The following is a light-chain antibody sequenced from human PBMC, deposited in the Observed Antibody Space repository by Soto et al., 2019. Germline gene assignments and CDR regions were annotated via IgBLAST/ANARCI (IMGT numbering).Light chain of an antibody. CDR1: QNVSSSY. J-gene: IGKJ4*01. V-gene: IGKV3-20*01. Sequence: EIVLTQSPGTLSLSPGERATLSCRASQNVSSSYLAWYQQKPGQAPRLLIYGASSSATGIPDRFSGSGSGTDFTLTISRLEPEDFAVYYCHRYDSSPLTFGGGTKVEIK. CDR2: GAS. CDR3: HRYDSSPLT.